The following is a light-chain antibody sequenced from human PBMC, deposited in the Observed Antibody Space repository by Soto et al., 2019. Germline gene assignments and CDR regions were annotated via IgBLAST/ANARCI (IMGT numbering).Light chain of an antibody. V-gene: IGKV2D-29*02. J-gene: IGKJ5*01. CDR1: QSLLHITGETF. CDR3: MQSTQLPPT. Sequence: DVVMTQTPLSLSVTPGQPASISCKSSQSLLHITGETFLFWYLQKPGQSPQLLIYEVYTRVSGEPDRFSGSGSGTDFTLEISGVETDDVGIYYCMQSTQLPPTFGQGTRLEIK. CDR2: EVY.